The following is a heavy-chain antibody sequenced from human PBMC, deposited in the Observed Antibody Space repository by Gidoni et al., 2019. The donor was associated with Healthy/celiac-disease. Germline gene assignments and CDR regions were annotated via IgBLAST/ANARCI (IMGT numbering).Heavy chain of an antibody. CDR2: ISYDGSNK. CDR1: GFTFSSYG. Sequence: QVQLVESGGGVVQPGRSLRLSCAASGFTFSSYGMHWVRQAPGKGLEWVAVISYDGSNKYYADSVKGRFTISRDNSKNTLYLQMNSLRAEDTAVYYCAKDLWGSPLSIVVVVAALWFDPWGQGTLVTVSS. CDR3: AKDLWGSPLSIVVVVAALWFDP. V-gene: IGHV3-30*18. J-gene: IGHJ5*02. D-gene: IGHD2-15*01.